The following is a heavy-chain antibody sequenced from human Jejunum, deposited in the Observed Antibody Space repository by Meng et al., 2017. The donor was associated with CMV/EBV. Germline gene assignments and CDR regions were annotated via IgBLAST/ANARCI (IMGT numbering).Heavy chain of an antibody. D-gene: IGHD2-2*03. V-gene: IGHV4-59*01. Sequence: VSLTCTVSGASSSSCYWSWIRQGPGKGLEWIGYIYYSGSTNYNPSLKSRATISADMSKNQFSLKLRSVTAADTAVYYCAKVDGPWGQGTLVTVSS. J-gene: IGHJ5*02. CDR1: GASSSSCY. CDR2: IYYSGST. CDR3: AKVDGP.